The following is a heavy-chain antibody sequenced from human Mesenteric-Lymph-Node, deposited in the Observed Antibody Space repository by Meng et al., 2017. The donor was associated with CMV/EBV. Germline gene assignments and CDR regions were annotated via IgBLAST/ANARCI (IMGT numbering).Heavy chain of an antibody. CDR3: ARWIQLWSLGGASFDY. J-gene: IGHJ4*02. D-gene: IGHD5-18*01. V-gene: IGHV3-7*01. Sequence: GGSLRLSCAASGFTFSRYWMSWVRQAPGKGLEWVANINEDGSGKHYVDSVKGRFTISRDNAKNSLSLQMASLRAEDTAVYYCARWIQLWSLGGASFDYWGQGTLVTVSS. CDR1: GFTFSRYW. CDR2: INEDGSGK.